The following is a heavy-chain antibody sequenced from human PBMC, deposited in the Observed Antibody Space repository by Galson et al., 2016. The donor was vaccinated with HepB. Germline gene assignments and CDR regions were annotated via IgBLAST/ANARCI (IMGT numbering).Heavy chain of an antibody. CDR1: GFTFTDTW. CDR3: TTEGDILATLFNY. D-gene: IGHD5-12*01. V-gene: IGHV3-15*01. CDR2: AKTKTDGWIT. Sequence: SLRLSCAASGFTFTDTWMTWVRQAPGKGLEWLGRAKTKTDGWITDYAAPVKGRFTFSIDASENTLYLQMNSLKTEDTAVYFCTTEGDILATLFNYWGQGTLVTVSS. J-gene: IGHJ4*02.